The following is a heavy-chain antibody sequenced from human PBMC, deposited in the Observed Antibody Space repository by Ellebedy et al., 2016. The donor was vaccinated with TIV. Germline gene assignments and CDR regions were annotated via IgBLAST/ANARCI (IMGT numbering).Heavy chain of an antibody. D-gene: IGHD4-17*01. V-gene: IGHV3-9*01. CDR3: AKNRADGAYGDLYYFDY. CDR1: GFTFDDYA. Sequence: SLKISXAASGFTFDDYAMHWVRQAPGKGLEWVSGISWNSGSIGYADSVKGRFTISRDNAKNTLYLQMNSLRAEDTAVYYCAKNRADGAYGDLYYFDYWGQGTLVTVSS. J-gene: IGHJ4*02. CDR2: ISWNSGSI.